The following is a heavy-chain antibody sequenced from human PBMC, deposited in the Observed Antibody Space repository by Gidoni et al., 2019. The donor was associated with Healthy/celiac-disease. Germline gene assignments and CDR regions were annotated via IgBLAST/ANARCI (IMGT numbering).Heavy chain of an antibody. CDR3: AKDNMVYGGRAFDI. CDR2: ISWNSGSI. V-gene: IGHV3-9*01. Sequence: EVQLVESGGGLVQPVRSLRLSCAPSGFTFDDYAMHWVRQAPGKGLEWVSGISWNSGSIGYADSVKGRFTISRDNAKNSLYLQMNSLRAEDTALYYCAKDNMVYGGRAFDIWGQGTMVTVSS. J-gene: IGHJ3*02. CDR1: GFTFDDYA. D-gene: IGHD2-8*01.